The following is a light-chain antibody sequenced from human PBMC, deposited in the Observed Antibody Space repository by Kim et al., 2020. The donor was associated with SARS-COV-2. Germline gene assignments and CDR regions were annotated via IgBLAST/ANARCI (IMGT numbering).Light chain of an antibody. CDR2: AVS. Sequence: SPGERATLSCRTSQSVCSRCLAWYQQKPGQAPRLLIYAVSNRATGIPDRFSGSGSGIDFTLTISRLEPEDFAVYYCQQYGIAPPYTFGQGTKLEI. J-gene: IGKJ2*01. CDR1: QSVCSRC. CDR3: QQYGIAPPYT. V-gene: IGKV3-20*01.